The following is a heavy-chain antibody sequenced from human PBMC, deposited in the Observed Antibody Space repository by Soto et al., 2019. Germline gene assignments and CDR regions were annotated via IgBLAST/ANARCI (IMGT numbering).Heavy chain of an antibody. CDR3: AKGVPGIAVAGTGYFQH. Sequence: GGSLRLSCAASWFTVSNHYMSWVRQAPGKGLEWVSGISGSGDSTYYADSVKGRFTISRDNSKNTLYLQMNSLRAEDTAVYYCAKGVPGIAVAGTGYFQHWGQGTLVTVSS. D-gene: IGHD6-19*01. J-gene: IGHJ1*01. V-gene: IGHV3-23*01. CDR2: ISGSGDST. CDR1: WFTVSNHY.